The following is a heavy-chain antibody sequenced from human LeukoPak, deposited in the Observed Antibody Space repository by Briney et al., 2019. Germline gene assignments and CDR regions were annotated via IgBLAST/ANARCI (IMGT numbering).Heavy chain of an antibody. Sequence: SETLSLACAVYGGSFSGYYWSWIRQPPGKGLEWIGEINHSGSTNYNPSLKSRVTISVDTSKNQFSLKLSSVTAADTAVYYCARRRGGSWFDYWGQGTLVTVSS. CDR3: ARRRGGSWFDY. CDR2: INHSGST. V-gene: IGHV4-34*01. J-gene: IGHJ4*02. CDR1: GGSFSGYY. D-gene: IGHD3-16*01.